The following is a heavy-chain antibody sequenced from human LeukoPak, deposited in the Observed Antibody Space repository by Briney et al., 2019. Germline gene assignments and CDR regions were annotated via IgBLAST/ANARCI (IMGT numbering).Heavy chain of an antibody. V-gene: IGHV1-2*04. CDR1: GYTFAGYY. Sequence: ASVKVSCKASGYTFAGYYMHWVRQAPGQGLEWMGWINPNSGGTNYAQKFQGWVTMTRDTSISTAYMELSRLRSDDTAVYYCARGGVYSSGWYVFDYWGQGTLVTVSS. CDR3: ARGGVYSSGWYVFDY. CDR2: INPNSGGT. D-gene: IGHD6-19*01. J-gene: IGHJ4*02.